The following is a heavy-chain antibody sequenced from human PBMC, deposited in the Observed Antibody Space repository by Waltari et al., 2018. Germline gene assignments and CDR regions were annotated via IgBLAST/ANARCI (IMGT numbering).Heavy chain of an antibody. J-gene: IGHJ4*02. V-gene: IGHV3-21*01. CDR3: ASPIASSGGKVGY. D-gene: IGHD3-16*01. Sequence: EVQLVESGGGLVKPGGSLRLSCAASGFTFSNYNMNWVRQAPGKGLEWVSSISSNFSYIYYADSVKGRFTISRDNAKNSLFLQMNSLRAEDTAVYYCASPIASSGGKVGYWGQGTLVTVSS. CDR1: GFTFSNYN. CDR2: ISSNFSYI.